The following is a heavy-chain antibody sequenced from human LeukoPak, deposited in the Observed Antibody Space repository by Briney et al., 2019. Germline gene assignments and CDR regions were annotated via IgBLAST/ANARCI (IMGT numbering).Heavy chain of an antibody. Sequence: SLRLSCAISRFTFSAYDMSSMRQAPGKGLECVSYISSSGSYTNYADSVKGRFTISRDNAKNSLYLQMNSLRADDTAVYYCARAISDDSGYYFDYWGQGTLVTVSS. D-gene: IGHD3-22*01. V-gene: IGHV3-11*05. CDR2: ISSSGSYT. CDR1: RFTFSAYD. J-gene: IGHJ4*02. CDR3: ARAISDDSGYYFDY.